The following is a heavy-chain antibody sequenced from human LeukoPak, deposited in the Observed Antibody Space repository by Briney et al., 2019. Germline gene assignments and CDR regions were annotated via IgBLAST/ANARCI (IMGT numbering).Heavy chain of an antibody. CDR2: ISSSSSDI. CDR1: GFTFSSYS. V-gene: IGHV3-21*04. Sequence: GGSLRLSCAASGFTFSSYSMNWVRQAPGKGLECVSSISSSSSDIYYADSVKGRFTISRDNAKNSLYLQMNSLRADDTAVYYCARDLIAVVGVADYWGQGTLVTVSS. J-gene: IGHJ4*02. D-gene: IGHD1-26*01. CDR3: ARDLIAVVGVADY.